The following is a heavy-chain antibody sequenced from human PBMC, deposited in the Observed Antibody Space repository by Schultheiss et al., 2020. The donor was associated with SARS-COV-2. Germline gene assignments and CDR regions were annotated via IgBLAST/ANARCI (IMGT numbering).Heavy chain of an antibody. CDR3: ARRFGSSWYREEDYGMDV. CDR1: GGSISSYY. CDR2: IYYSGST. Sequence: SETLSLTCTVSGGSISSYYWSWIRQPPGKGLEWIGYIYYSGSTNYNPSLKSRVTISVDTSKNQFSLKLSSVTAADTAVYYCARRFGSSWYREEDYGMDVWGQGTTVTVSS. D-gene: IGHD6-13*01. V-gene: IGHV4-59*08. J-gene: IGHJ6*02.